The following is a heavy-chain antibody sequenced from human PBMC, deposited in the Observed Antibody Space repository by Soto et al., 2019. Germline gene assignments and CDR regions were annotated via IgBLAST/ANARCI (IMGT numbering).Heavy chain of an antibody. V-gene: IGHV3-23*01. CDR1: GFTFSNYA. CDR2: ISGSGGTT. J-gene: IGHJ4*02. CDR3: AKFFVETGSNSGWPWAFHY. D-gene: IGHD6-25*01. Sequence: EVQLLETGGGLVQPGRSLRLSCAASGFTFSNYAMSWVRQAPGQGLDWVSAISGSGGTTYYADSVKGRFTISQDNSKNTLFLQINSLRAEDAAVYYCAKFFVETGSNSGWPWAFHYRGQGTLVTVSS.